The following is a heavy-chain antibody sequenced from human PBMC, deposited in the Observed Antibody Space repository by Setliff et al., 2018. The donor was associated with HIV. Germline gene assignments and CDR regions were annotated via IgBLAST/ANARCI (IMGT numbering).Heavy chain of an antibody. CDR2: IIPIFGTT. CDR3: ACRWEVPERRAGFDF. Sequence: AASVKVSCKASGGTFRSYAFSWVRQAPGQGLEWMGRIIPIFGTTNYAQKFQGRVTITADDYMSTAYMELSSLRSEDTAVYFCACRWEVPERRAGFDFWGQGTLVTVSS. CDR1: GGTFRSYA. V-gene: IGHV1-69*13. D-gene: IGHD1-26*01. J-gene: IGHJ4*02.